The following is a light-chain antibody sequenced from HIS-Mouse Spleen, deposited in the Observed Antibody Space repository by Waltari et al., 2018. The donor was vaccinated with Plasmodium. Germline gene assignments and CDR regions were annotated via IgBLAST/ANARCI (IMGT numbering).Light chain of an antibody. CDR1: QGISSY. J-gene: IGKJ4*01. CDR3: QQYYSYLLT. Sequence: AIRMTQSPSSFSASTGDRVTITCRASQGISSYLAWYQQKPGKAPKRLIYASSTLQSGVPSRFSGRGSGTDFTLTISCLQSEDFATYYCQQYYSYLLTFGGGTKVEIK. CDR2: ASS. V-gene: IGKV1-8*01.